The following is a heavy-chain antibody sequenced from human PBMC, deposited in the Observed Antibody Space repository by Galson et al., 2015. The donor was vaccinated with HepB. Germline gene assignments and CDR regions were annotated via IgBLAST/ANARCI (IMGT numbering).Heavy chain of an antibody. J-gene: IGHJ4*02. CDR1: GFSLSTFG. V-gene: IGHV3-21*01. Sequence: SLRLSCAASGFSLSTFGMNWVRQVPGKGLEWVASIGGTSPYIRYADSLKGRFTISRDNAHNSLYLQMNSLRVEDTAVYYCARGYMYGGKIDYWGQGTLVTVS. D-gene: IGHD2-8*01. CDR2: IGGTSPYI. CDR3: ARGYMYGGKIDY.